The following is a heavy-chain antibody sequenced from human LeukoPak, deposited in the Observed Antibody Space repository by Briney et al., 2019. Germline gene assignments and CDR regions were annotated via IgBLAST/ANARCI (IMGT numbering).Heavy chain of an antibody. D-gene: IGHD3-16*01. V-gene: IGHV3-23*01. CDR2: ISGSGGST. CDR3: ASSLLTRGRGPSDY. Sequence: GGSLRLSCAASGFTFSSYAMSRVRQTPGKGLEWVSAISGSGGSTYYADSVKGRFTISRDNSKNTLFLQMNSLRAEDTAFYYCASSLLTRGRGPSDYWGQGTLVTVSS. J-gene: IGHJ4*02. CDR1: GFTFSSYA.